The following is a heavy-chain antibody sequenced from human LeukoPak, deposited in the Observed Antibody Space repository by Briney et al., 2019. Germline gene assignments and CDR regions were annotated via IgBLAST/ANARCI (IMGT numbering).Heavy chain of an antibody. D-gene: IGHD4-17*01. Sequence: GGSLRLSCAASGFTFSSYAMSWVRQAPGKRLEWVSAISGSGGSTYYADSVKGRFTISRDNSKNTLYLQMNSLRAEDTAVYYCAKASDDYGDHDAFDIWGQGTMVTVSS. V-gene: IGHV3-23*01. CDR2: ISGSGGST. CDR1: GFTFSSYA. J-gene: IGHJ3*02. CDR3: AKASDDYGDHDAFDI.